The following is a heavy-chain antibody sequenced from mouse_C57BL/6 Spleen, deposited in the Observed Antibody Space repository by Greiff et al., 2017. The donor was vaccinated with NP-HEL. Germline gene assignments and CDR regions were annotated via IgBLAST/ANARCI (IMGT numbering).Heavy chain of an antibody. CDR1: GFNIKDDY. J-gene: IGHJ3*01. D-gene: IGHD1-1*01. Sequence: VQLKQSGAELVRPGASVKLSCTASGFNIKDDYMHWVKQRPEQGLEWIGWIDPGNGDTDYASKFQGKATITADTSSNTAYLQLSSLTSEDTAVYYCTTLLLRREFAYWGQGTLVTVSA. CDR2: IDPGNGDT. CDR3: TTLLLRREFAY. V-gene: IGHV14-4*01.